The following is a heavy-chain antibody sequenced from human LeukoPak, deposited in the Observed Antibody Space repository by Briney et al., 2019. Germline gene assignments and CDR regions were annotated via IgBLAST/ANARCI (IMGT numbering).Heavy chain of an antibody. D-gene: IGHD6-19*01. CDR2: ISSNGGST. V-gene: IGHV3-64*01. Sequence: GGSLRLSCAASGFTFSSYAMHWVRQAPGKGLEYVSAISSNGGSTYYANSVKGRFTISRDNSKNTLYLQMGSLRAEDMAVYYCARGGSSGWYAYWGQGTLVTVSS. CDR1: GFTFSSYA. J-gene: IGHJ4*02. CDR3: ARGGSSGWYAY.